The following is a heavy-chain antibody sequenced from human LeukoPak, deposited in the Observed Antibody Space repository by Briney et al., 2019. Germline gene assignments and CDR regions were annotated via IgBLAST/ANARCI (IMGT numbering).Heavy chain of an antibody. J-gene: IGHJ4*02. Sequence: GSLRLSCAASGFTFNNYAMSWVRQAPGRGLEWVSAISTSGDSTYSADSVMGRFTTSRDHSKNTLHLQMNSLRPEDTAVYHCARQLGYCSDGSCYFDYWGQGTLVTVSS. V-gene: IGHV3-23*01. CDR1: GFTFNNYA. D-gene: IGHD2-15*01. CDR3: ARQLGYCSDGSCYFDY. CDR2: ISTSGDST.